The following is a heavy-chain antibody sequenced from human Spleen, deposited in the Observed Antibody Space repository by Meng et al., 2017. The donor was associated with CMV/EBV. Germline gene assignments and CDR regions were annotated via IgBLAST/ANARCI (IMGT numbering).Heavy chain of an antibody. V-gene: IGHV1-8*01. J-gene: IGHJ6*02. CDR3: ARDRTGDCSSTSCYNYYYYYGMDV. CDR2: MNPNSGNT. Sequence: ASVKVSCKASGYTFTSNDIGWVRQATGQGLEWLGWMNPNSGNTGYAQKFQGRVTMTRNTSINTAYMELSSLRSEDTAVYYCARDRTGDCSSTSCYNYYYYYGMDVWGQGTTVTVSS. D-gene: IGHD2-2*02. CDR1: GYTFTSND.